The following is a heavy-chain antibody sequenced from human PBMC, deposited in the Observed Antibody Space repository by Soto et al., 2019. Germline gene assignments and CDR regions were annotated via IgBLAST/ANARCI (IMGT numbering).Heavy chain of an antibody. CDR2: INSDERST. D-gene: IGHD7-27*01. CDR3: ARAPRGSWGRDGFDY. J-gene: IGHJ4*02. CDR1: GFTFSSYW. V-gene: IGHV3-74*01. Sequence: PVGSLRLPCSASGFTFSSYWRHWVRQAPRKGLVWVSRINSDERSTSYADSVKGRFTISRDNAKNTLYRQMNSLRADDTAVYYRARAPRGSWGRDGFDYSGQRAVVSVSS.